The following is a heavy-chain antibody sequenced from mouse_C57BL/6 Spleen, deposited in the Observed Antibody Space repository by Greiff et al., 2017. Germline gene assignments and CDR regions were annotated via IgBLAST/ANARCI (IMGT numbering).Heavy chain of an antibody. CDR1: GYTFTSYW. Sequence: QVQLQQPGAELVRPGSSVKLSCKASGYTFTSYWMHWVKQRPIQGLEWIGNIDPSDSETHYNQKFKDKATLTVDKSSSTAYMQLSSLTSEDSAVYYCARGFITTVVDYWRQGTTLTVSS. J-gene: IGHJ2*01. D-gene: IGHD1-1*01. CDR2: IDPSDSET. V-gene: IGHV1-52*01. CDR3: ARGFITTVVDY.